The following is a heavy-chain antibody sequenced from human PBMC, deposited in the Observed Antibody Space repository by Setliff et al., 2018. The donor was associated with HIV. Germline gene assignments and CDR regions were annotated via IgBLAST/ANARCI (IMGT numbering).Heavy chain of an antibody. CDR1: GASISSYY. CDR3: ARDPGIVGATDDHDAFDV. Sequence: SETLSLTCTVSGASISSYYWSWIRQPAGKGLEWIGRIYTSGRTNYNPSLKSRVTMSVDTSKNQFSLNLTSVTAADTAVYYCARDPGIVGATDDHDAFDVWGQGTMVTVSS. CDR2: IYTSGRT. V-gene: IGHV4-4*07. J-gene: IGHJ3*01. D-gene: IGHD1-26*01.